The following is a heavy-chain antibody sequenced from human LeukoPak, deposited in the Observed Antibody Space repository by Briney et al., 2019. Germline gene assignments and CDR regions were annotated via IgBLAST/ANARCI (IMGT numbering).Heavy chain of an antibody. V-gene: IGHV3-21*01. Sequence: PGGSLRLSCAASGFTFSSYSMNWVRQAPGKGLEWVSSISSSSCYIYYADSVKGRFTISRDNAKNSLYLQMNSLRAEDTAVYYCAKRTAAAGPLDYWGQGTLVTVSS. J-gene: IGHJ4*02. CDR2: ISSSSCYI. CDR3: AKRTAAAGPLDY. CDR1: GFTFSSYS. D-gene: IGHD6-13*01.